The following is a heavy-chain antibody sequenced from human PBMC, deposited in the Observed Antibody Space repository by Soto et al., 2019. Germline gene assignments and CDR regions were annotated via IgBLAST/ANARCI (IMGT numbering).Heavy chain of an antibody. CDR2: ISGSGGST. V-gene: IGHV3-23*01. CDR3: AKLYDFWSGSSRYFDY. CDR1: GFTFSNYA. D-gene: IGHD3-3*01. Sequence: GGSPRLSCAASGFTFSNYAMNWFRQAPGKGLEWVSAISGSGGSTYYADSVKGRFTISRDNSKNTLYLQMNSLRAEDTAVYYCAKLYDFWSGSSRYFDYWGQGTLVTVSS. J-gene: IGHJ4*02.